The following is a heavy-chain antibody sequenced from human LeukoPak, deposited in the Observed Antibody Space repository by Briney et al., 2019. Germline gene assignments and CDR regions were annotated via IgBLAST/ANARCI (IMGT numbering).Heavy chain of an antibody. CDR3: ARAAAGRAYYHYGMDV. J-gene: IGHJ6*02. D-gene: IGHD6-13*01. CDR1: GFTVRSDD. V-gene: IGHV3-53*01. Sequence: GGSLRLSCAAFGFTVRSDDMNWVRQAPGKGLEWVSILDSDGSPSYADSVKGRFTISRDNSKNTLDLQMNSLRAEDTAVYYCARAAAGRAYYHYGMDVWGQGTTVTVSS. CDR2: LDSDGSP.